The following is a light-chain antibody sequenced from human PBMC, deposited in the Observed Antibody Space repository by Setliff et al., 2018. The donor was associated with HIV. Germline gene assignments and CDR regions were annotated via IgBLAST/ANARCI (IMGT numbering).Light chain of an antibody. CDR3: CSYAGTSYV. CDR2: EVN. Sequence: QSVLTQPASVSGSPGQSITISCTGTSSDIGRYNFVSWFQQHAGKAPKLMIYEVNKRPSGVSNRFSGSKSGNTASLTISWLQAEDEADYYCCSYAGTSYVFGTGTKVTV. CDR1: SSDIGRYNF. J-gene: IGLJ1*01. V-gene: IGLV2-23*02.